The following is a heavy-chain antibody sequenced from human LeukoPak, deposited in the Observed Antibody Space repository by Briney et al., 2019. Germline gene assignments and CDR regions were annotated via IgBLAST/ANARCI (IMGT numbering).Heavy chain of an antibody. CDR3: ARGPHCSSTSCYSEYFHH. J-gene: IGHJ1*01. V-gene: IGHV4-31*03. CDR2: ISYSGSP. Sequence: SQTLSLTCTVSGASISSGGYYWSWIRQHPGKGLEWIGYISYSGSPYYNPSLKSRVTISVDTSRNQFSLKLSSVTAADTAVYYRARGPHCSSTSCYSEYFHHWGQGTLVTVSS. D-gene: IGHD2-2*01. CDR1: GASISSGGYY.